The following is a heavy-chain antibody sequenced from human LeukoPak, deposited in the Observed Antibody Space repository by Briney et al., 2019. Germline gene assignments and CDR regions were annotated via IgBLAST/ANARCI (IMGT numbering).Heavy chain of an antibody. V-gene: IGHV3-30*02. J-gene: IGHJ2*01. CDR3: AKDPDSDDYGDAASWYFDL. D-gene: IGHD4-17*01. CDR2: IRYDGSNK. Sequence: HAGGSLRLSCAASGFTFSSCGMHWVRQAPGKGLEWVAFIRYDGSNKYYADSVKGRFTISRDNSKNTLYLQMNSLRAEDTAVYYCAKDPDSDDYGDAASWYFDLWGRGTLVTVSS. CDR1: GFTFSSCG.